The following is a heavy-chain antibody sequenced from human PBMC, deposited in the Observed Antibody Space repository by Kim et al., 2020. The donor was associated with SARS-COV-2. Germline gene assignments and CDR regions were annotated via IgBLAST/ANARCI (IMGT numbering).Heavy chain of an antibody. Sequence: NNGYSVKGRFTVSTDNAKQTVYLQMTSLRAADTAVYYCARDGEAPIGIDYWGQRTLVTVSS. J-gene: IGHJ4*02. CDR3: ARDGEAPIGIDY. V-gene: IGHV3-74*01. D-gene: IGHD3-22*01.